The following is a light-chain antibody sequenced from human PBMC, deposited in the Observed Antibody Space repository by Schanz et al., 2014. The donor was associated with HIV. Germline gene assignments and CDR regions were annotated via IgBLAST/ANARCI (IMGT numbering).Light chain of an antibody. J-gene: IGKJ3*01. CDR2: GAS. CDR1: QSISTH. CDR3: QHYGSSPFT. Sequence: EIVMTQSPATLSVSPGERATLSCRASQSISTHLAWYQQKPGQAPRLLIYGASSRATGIPDRFSGSGSGTDFTLTISRLEPEDFAVYYCQHYGSSPFTFGPGTKVDIK. V-gene: IGKV3-20*01.